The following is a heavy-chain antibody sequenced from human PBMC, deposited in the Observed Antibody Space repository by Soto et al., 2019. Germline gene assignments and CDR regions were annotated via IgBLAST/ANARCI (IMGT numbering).Heavy chain of an antibody. CDR3: ARDTHSAVRSDW. J-gene: IGHJ4*02. CDR2: IYSDGTT. V-gene: IGHV3-66*01. CDR1: GFSVSNNY. Sequence: LVESGGGLVQAGESLRLSCAVSGFSVSNNYMTWVRQAPGKGLEWISVIYSDGTTYHADSVKGRFIASRDNSQNTLYLQMNNLRVEASAVYFCARDTHSAVRSDWWGQGTRVTVAS. D-gene: IGHD3-9*01.